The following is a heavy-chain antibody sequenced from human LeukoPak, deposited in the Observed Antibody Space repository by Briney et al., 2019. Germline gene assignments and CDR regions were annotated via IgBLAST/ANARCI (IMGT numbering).Heavy chain of an antibody. J-gene: IGHJ4*02. CDR3: AREFYVSPYYDSSGYYEG. Sequence: PGGSLRLSCAASGFTFRSYWMHWVRQAPGRGLLWVSRINGDGSSTSYADSVKGRFTISRDNAKNTVYLQMNSLRAEDTAVYYCAREFYVSPYYDSSGYYEGWGQGTLVTVSS. D-gene: IGHD3-22*01. V-gene: IGHV3-74*01. CDR1: GFTFRSYW. CDR2: INGDGSST.